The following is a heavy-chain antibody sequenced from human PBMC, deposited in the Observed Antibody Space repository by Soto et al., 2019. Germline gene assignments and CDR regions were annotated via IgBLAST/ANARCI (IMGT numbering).Heavy chain of an antibody. CDR1: GFTSGSYW. CDR3: VRTSLVVAAATREDY. CDR2: INSDGSSA. J-gene: IGHJ4*02. Sequence: PGGSLRLSCAASGFTSGSYWVHWVRQAPGKGLVWVSRINSDGSSASYADSVKGRFTISRDNAKNTLYLQMNSLRAEDTAVYYCVRTSLVVAAATREDYWGQGTLVTVSS. D-gene: IGHD2-15*01. V-gene: IGHV3-74*01.